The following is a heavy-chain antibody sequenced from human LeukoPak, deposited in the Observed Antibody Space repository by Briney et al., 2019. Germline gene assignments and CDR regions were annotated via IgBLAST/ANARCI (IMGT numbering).Heavy chain of an antibody. J-gene: IGHJ4*02. CDR2: INHSGNT. V-gene: IGHV4-34*01. CDR3: ARGHDSSGYYDDY. Sequence: PSETLSLTCAVYGGSFNGYYWSWLRQPPGKGLEWIGEINHSGNTNYNPSLKSRVTISVDTSKNQFSLKLSSVTAADTAVYYCARGHDSSGYYDDYWGQGTLVTVSS. CDR1: GGSFNGYY. D-gene: IGHD3-22*01.